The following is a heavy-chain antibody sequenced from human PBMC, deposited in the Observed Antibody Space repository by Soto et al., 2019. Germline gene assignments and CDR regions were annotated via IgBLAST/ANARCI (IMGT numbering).Heavy chain of an antibody. CDR3: ARHEMRVPAAIIKSSEYYYYYMDV. D-gene: IGHD2-2*02. J-gene: IGHJ6*03. V-gene: IGHV5-51*01. CDR1: GYSFTSYW. CDR2: IYPGDSDT. Sequence: PGESLKISCKGSGYSFTSYWIGWVRQMPGKGLEWMGIIYPGDSDTRNSPSFQGQVTISADKSISTAYLQWSSLKASDTAMYYCARHEMRVPAAIIKSSEYYYYYMDVWGKGTTVTVSS.